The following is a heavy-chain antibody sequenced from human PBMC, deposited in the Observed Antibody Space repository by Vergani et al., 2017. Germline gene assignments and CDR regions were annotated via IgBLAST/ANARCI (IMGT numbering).Heavy chain of an antibody. CDR2: IWYDGSNK. CDR1: GFTFSSYG. D-gene: IGHD6-19*01. V-gene: IGHV3-33*01. Sequence: QVQLVESGGGVVQPGRSLRLSCAASGFTFSSYGMHWVRQAPGKGLEWVAVIWYDGSNKYYADSVKGRFTISRDNSKNTLYLQMNSLRAEDTAVYYCAREVAVAGTRSYYYYGMDVWGQGTTVTVSS. J-gene: IGHJ6*02. CDR3: AREVAVAGTRSYYYYGMDV.